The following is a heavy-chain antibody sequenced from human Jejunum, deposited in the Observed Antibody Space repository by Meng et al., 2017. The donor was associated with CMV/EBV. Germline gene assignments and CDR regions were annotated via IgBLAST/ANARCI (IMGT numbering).Heavy chain of an antibody. CDR1: FTVNSNF. D-gene: IGHD3-10*01. CDR2: SYSAGMT. CDR3: ATEVAVRNYFSYGMDV. Sequence: FTVNSNFMTWARQAPGKGLEWVAVSYSAGMTYYADSVKGRFTISRDNSKNTMYLQMNGLRLEDTAMYYCATEVAVRNYFSYGMDVWGQGTAVTVSS. V-gene: IGHV3-66*02. J-gene: IGHJ6*02.